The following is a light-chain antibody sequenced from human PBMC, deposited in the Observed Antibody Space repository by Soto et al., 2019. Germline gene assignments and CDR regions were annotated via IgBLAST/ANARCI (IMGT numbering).Light chain of an antibody. CDR1: QSVSSSY. CDR2: GAS. J-gene: IGKJ2*01. Sequence: EIVLTQSPGTLSLSPGERATLSCRASQSVSSSYLAWYQQKPGQDPRPLIYGASSRATGIPDRFSGSGAGTDFTLTISRLEPEDFAVYYCLQYGSSPYTFGQGTKLEIK. V-gene: IGKV3-20*01. CDR3: LQYGSSPYT.